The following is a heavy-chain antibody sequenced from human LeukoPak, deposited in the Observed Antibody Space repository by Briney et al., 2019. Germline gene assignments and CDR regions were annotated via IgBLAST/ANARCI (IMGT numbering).Heavy chain of an antibody. CDR1: GYTSTSYA. Sequence: GASVKVSCKASGYTSTSYAMHWVRQAPGQRLEWMGWINAGNGNTKYSQKFQGRVTITRDTSASTAYMELSSLRSEDTAVYYRARDMAAAGTPSGDYGMDVWGQGTTVTVSS. V-gene: IGHV1-3*01. J-gene: IGHJ6*02. CDR2: INAGNGNT. D-gene: IGHD6-13*01. CDR3: ARDMAAAGTPSGDYGMDV.